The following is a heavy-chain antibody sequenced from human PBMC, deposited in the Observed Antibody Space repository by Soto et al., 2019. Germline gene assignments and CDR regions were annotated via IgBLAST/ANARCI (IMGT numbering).Heavy chain of an antibody. V-gene: IGHV3-9*01. Sequence: EVQLVESGGGLVQPGRSLRLSCAASGFTFDDYAMHWVRQAPGKGLEWVSGISWNSGSIGYADSVKGRFTISRDNAKNSLYLQMNSLRAEDTALYYCAKAAAYSVYDAEYNWFDPWGQGTLVTVSS. CDR1: GFTFDDYA. CDR2: ISWNSGSI. J-gene: IGHJ5*02. CDR3: AKAAAYSVYDAEYNWFDP. D-gene: IGHD5-12*01.